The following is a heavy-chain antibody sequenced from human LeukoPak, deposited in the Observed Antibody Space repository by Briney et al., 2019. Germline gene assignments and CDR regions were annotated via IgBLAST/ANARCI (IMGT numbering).Heavy chain of an antibody. CDR2: INYSGTT. CDR1: GGSISSSYW. J-gene: IGHJ5*02. V-gene: IGHV4-39*01. D-gene: IGHD2-2*01. CDR3: ARLVSCSTSCYFGS. Sequence: SETLSLTCAVSGGSISSSYWWSWVRQPPGKGLEWIGSINYSGTTYYTPSLKSRVTISVDTSKNQFSLNLSSVTAADMAVYYCARLVSCSTSCYFGSWGQGTLVTVSS.